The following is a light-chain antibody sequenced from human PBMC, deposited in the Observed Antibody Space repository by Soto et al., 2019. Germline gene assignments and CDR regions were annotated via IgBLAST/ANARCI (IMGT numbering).Light chain of an antibody. CDR1: QGISAY. CDR3: QQYNSWLWT. V-gene: IGKV1-39*01. J-gene: IGKJ1*01. CDR2: AAS. Sequence: LLTQSPSSLSASVGDRVTITCRASQGISAYLNWYQQKPGKAPQLLIFAASTLQHGVPSRFSGSGSGTDFTLAISNLQREDSAVYYCQQYNSWLWTFGQGTKVDIK.